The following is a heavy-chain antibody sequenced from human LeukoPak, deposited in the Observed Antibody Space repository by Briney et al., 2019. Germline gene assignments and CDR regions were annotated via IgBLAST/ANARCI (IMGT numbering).Heavy chain of an antibody. V-gene: IGHV4-59*01. Sequence: SETLSLTCTVSGGSISSYYWSWIRQPPGKGLEWIGYIYYSGSTNYNPSLKSRVTISVDTSKNQFSLKLSSVTAADTAVYYCARVFNRYGYWDYYYYMDVWGKGTTVTVSS. CDR1: GGSISSYY. J-gene: IGHJ6*03. CDR3: ARVFNRYGYWDYYYYMDV. D-gene: IGHD5-18*01. CDR2: IYYSGST.